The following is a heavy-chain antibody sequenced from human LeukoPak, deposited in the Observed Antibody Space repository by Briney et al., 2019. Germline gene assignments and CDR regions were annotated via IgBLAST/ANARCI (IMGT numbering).Heavy chain of an antibody. J-gene: IGHJ5*02. CDR2: IYHSGST. D-gene: IGHD3-10*01. CDR3: ARDRGGKGWFDP. CDR1: GYSISSGYY. V-gene: IGHV4-38-2*02. Sequence: PSETLSLTCTVSGYSISSGYYWGWIRQPPGKGLEWIGSIYHSGSTNYNPSLKSRVTMSVDTSKNQFSLKLSSVTAADTAVYYCARDRGGKGWFDPWGQGTLVTVSS.